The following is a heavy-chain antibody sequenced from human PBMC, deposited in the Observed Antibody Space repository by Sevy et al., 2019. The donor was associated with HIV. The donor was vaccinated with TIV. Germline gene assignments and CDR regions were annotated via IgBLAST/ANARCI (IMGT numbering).Heavy chain of an antibody. CDR2: VFNSGST. D-gene: IGHD3-10*01. Sequence: SETLSLTCTVSGASISSRSHYGGWIRQAPGKGLEWIGSVFNSGSTYYIPALKSRVTISVDTSKNQFSLKLSSVTAADTAVYYCARESSYGSGNYSVDYFDYWGQGTLVTVSS. CDR3: ARESSYGSGNYSVDYFDY. J-gene: IGHJ4*02. CDR1: GASISSRSHY. V-gene: IGHV4-39*02.